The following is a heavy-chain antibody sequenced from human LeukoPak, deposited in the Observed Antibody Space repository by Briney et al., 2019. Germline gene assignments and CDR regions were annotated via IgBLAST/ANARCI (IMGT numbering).Heavy chain of an antibody. V-gene: IGHV4-39*06. Sequence: SETLSLTCTVSGGSISSSSYYWGWIRQPPGKGLEWIGSIYYSGSTYYNPSLKSRVTISVDTSKNQFPLKLSSVTAADTAVYYCARGTYSNYVDYWGQGTLVTVSS. CDR2: IYYSGST. J-gene: IGHJ4*02. D-gene: IGHD4-11*01. CDR3: ARGTYSNYVDY. CDR1: GGSISSSSYY.